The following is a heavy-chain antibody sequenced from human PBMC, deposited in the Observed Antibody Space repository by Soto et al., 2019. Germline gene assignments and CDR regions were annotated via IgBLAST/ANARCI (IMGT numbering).Heavy chain of an antibody. Sequence: ASVKVSCKASGGTFSSYAISWVRQAPGQGLEWMGGIIPIFGTANYAQKFQGRVTITADESTSTAYMELSSLRSEDTAVYYCARAGRVVVAATISDYYYYGMDVWGQGTTVTSP. J-gene: IGHJ6*02. CDR3: ARAGRVVVAATISDYYYYGMDV. D-gene: IGHD2-15*01. CDR2: IIPIFGTA. CDR1: GGTFSSYA. V-gene: IGHV1-69*13.